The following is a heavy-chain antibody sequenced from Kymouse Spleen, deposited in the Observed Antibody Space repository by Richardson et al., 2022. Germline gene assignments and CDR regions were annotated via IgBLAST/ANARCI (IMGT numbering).Heavy chain of an antibody. CDR1: GFTFSSYW. CDR2: INSDGSST. CDR3: ARPLAYCGGDHYYYYYGMDV. V-gene: IGHV3-74*01. D-gene: IGHD2-21*02. J-gene: IGHJ6*02. Sequence: EVQLVESGGGLVQPGGSLRLSCAASGFTFSSYWMHWVRQAPGKGLVWVSRINSDGSSTSYADSVKGRFTISRDNAKNTLYLQMNSLRAEDTAVYYCARPLAYCGGDHYYYYYGMDVWGQGTTVTVSS.